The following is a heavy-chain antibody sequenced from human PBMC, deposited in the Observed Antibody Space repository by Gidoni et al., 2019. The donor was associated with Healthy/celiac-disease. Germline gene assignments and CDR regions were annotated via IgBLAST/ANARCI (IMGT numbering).Heavy chain of an antibody. Sequence: QVQLVQSGAEVKKPGASVKVSCKASGYTFTSYYMHWVRQAPGQGLEWMGIINPIAGSTSYAQKFQGRVTMTRDTSTSTVYMELSSLRSEDTAVYYCARDRIVGATIPDYWGQGTLVTVSS. J-gene: IGHJ4*02. V-gene: IGHV1-46*01. CDR1: GYTFTSYY. D-gene: IGHD1-26*01. CDR2: INPIAGST. CDR3: ARDRIVGATIPDY.